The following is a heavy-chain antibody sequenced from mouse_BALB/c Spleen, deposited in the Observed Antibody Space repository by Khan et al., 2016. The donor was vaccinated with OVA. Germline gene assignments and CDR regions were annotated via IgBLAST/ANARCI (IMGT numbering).Heavy chain of an antibody. J-gene: IGHJ1*01. CDR2: ISSGSTYT. CDR3: TRDGNYAHWYFDV. V-gene: IGHV5-6-4*01. CDR1: GFSFTSYT. D-gene: IGHD2-1*01. Sequence: EVELVESGGGLVRPGGSLKLSCAASGFSFTSYTMSWVRQTPEKRLEWVATISSGSTYTYYPDSVKGRFTISRDNATNTLYLQMSSLKSDDTAMYYCTRDGNYAHWYFDVWGAGTTVTVSS.